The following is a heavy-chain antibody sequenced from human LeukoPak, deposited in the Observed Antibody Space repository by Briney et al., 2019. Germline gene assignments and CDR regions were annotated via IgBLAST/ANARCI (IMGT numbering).Heavy chain of an antibody. CDR3: VRGTGY. CDR1: GFTFSTYV. CDR2: ISSNGDNT. J-gene: IGHJ4*02. V-gene: IGHV3-64D*06. Sequence: GGSLRLSCSVSGFTFSTYVMHWVRQAPGKGLEYVSAISSNGDNTYYADSVKGRFTISRDNSENTLYLQMGSLRADDTAVYYCVRGTGYWGQGTLVTVSS.